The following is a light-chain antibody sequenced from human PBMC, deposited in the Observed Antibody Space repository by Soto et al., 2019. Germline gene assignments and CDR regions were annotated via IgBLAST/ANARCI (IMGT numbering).Light chain of an antibody. J-gene: IGKJ5*01. CDR2: DAS. CDR3: QQYGSSPPFT. V-gene: IGKV3-20*01. CDR1: QSVRNNY. Sequence: EIVFTQSLDTLSLSSGERATLSCRALQSVRNNYVAWHQVRPGRASRLLIYDASTKASAIPDRISGGGSGTDFTLTITGLEPEVLAVYYCQQYGSSPPFTFGQGTRLEIK.